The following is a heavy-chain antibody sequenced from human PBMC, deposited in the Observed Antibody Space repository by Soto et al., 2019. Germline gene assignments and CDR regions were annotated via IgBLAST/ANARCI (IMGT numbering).Heavy chain of an antibody. CDR3: ASLSVYTTDWSYPFDY. D-gene: IGHD3-22*01. CDR2: IDPSDSYS. J-gene: IGHJ4*01. Sequence: RGESLKISCKGSGYSFTSYWISWVRQMPGKGLEWMGRIDPSDSYSNYSPSFQGHVTISADKSISTAYLQWSSLKASDTAMYYCASLSVYTTDWSYPFDYWGQGALVTVSS. CDR1: GYSFTSYW. V-gene: IGHV5-10-1*01.